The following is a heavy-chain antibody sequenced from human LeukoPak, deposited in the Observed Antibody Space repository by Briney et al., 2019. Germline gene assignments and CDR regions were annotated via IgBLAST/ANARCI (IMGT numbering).Heavy chain of an antibody. CDR3: ARGGSGTFDY. Sequence: GGSLRLSCAASGFTFSSYSMDWVRQAPGKGLEWVSYISSSSSTIYYADSVKGRFTISRDNAKNSLYLQMYSLRAEDTAVYYCARGGSGTFDYWGQGTLVTVSP. J-gene: IGHJ4*02. V-gene: IGHV3-48*01. CDR1: GFTFSSYS. CDR2: ISSSSSTI.